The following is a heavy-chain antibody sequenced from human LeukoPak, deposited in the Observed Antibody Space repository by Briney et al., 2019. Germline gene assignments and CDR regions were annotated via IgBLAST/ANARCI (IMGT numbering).Heavy chain of an antibody. D-gene: IGHD4-17*01. J-gene: IGHJ3*02. Sequence: SETLSLTCTVSGGSIGTYYWSWVRQPPGKGLEWIGEINHSGSTNYNPSLKSRVTISVDTSKNQFSLKLSSVTAADTAVYYCARGVDVTTDAFDIWGQGTMVTVSS. V-gene: IGHV4-34*01. CDR1: GGSIGTYY. CDR3: ARGVDVTTDAFDI. CDR2: INHSGST.